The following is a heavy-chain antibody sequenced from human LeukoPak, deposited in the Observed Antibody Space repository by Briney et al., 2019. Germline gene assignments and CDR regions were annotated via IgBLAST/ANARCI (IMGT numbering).Heavy chain of an antibody. Sequence: GASAKVSCKASGYTFTSYDINWVRQATGQGLEWMGWMNPNSGNTGYAQKFQGRVTMTRNTSISTAYMELSSLRSEDTAVYYCARQPRYCSGGSCYSSDFDYWGQGTLVTVSS. D-gene: IGHD2-15*01. CDR1: GYTFTSYD. CDR3: ARQPRYCSGGSCYSSDFDY. CDR2: MNPNSGNT. J-gene: IGHJ4*02. V-gene: IGHV1-8*01.